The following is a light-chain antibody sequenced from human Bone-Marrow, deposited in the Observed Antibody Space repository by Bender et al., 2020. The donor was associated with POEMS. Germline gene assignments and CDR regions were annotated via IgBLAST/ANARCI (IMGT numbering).Light chain of an antibody. J-gene: IGLJ2*01. CDR1: SSDVGSYNL. Sequence: QSALTQPASVSGSPGQSITISCTGTSSDVGSYNLVSWYQHHPGKAPKLMIYEVSKRPSGVSTRLSGSKSGNTASLTISGLQAEDEADYYCCSYAGSSVFGGGTKLTVL. CDR2: EVS. V-gene: IGLV2-23*02. CDR3: CSYAGSSV.